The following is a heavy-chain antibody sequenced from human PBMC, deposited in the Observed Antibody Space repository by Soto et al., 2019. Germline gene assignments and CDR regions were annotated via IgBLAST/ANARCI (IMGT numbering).Heavy chain of an antibody. CDR2: ISHSGST. D-gene: IGHD2-2*01. V-gene: IGHV4-4*02. CDR1: DGSINTRDW. CDR3: AREDRYYQLLVGTDYYYYYPMDV. J-gene: IGHJ6*02. Sequence: QVQLQESGPGLVHPSGTLSLTCAVSDGSINTRDWWSWVRQSPGKGLEWIGEISHSGSTNYNPSLKSRVTISMDKSKKQFSLTLRFVTAADTAVYFCAREDRYYQLLVGTDYYYYYPMDVWGQGTTVTVSS.